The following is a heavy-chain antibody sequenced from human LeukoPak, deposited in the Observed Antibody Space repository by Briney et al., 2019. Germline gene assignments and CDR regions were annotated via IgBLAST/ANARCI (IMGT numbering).Heavy chain of an antibody. V-gene: IGHV4-39*07. CDR1: GGSISSSSYY. J-gene: IGHJ3*02. Sequence: SETLSLTCTVSGGSISSSSYYWGWIRQPPGKGLEWIGSIYYSGSTYYNPSLKSRVTISVETSKNQFSLKLSSVTAADTAVYYCARDSTTLIVVVITGAFDIWGQGTMVTVSS. CDR3: ARDSTTLIVVVITGAFDI. D-gene: IGHD3-22*01. CDR2: IYYSGST.